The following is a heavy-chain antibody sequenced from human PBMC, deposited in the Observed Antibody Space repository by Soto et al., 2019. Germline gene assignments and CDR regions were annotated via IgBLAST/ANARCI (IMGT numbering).Heavy chain of an antibody. CDR3: ARVERGTATTVVDAFDI. J-gene: IGHJ3*02. CDR1: GGFVSSGSYY. Sequence: QVQLQQWGAGLLKPSETLSLTCAVYGGFVSSGSYYWSWIRQPPGKGLEWIGERSHSGGTHFNPSLKSRVTISVDTSKNQFSLTMSSVTAADTALYYCARVERGTATTVVDAFDIWGPGTMVTVSS. V-gene: IGHV4-34*01. D-gene: IGHD1-1*01. CDR2: RSHSGGT.